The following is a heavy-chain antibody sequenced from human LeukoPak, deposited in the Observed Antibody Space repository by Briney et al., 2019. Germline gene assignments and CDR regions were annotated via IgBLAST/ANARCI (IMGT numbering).Heavy chain of an antibody. V-gene: IGHV3-15*01. Sequence: AGGSLRLSCAASGFTFSNAWMSWVRQAPGEGLEWVGRIKSKTDGGTTDYAAPVKGRFTISRDDSKNTLYLQMNSLKTEDTAVYYCTTDTLMYYYDSSGYAFDIWGQGTMVTVSS. J-gene: IGHJ3*02. CDR2: IKSKTDGGTT. D-gene: IGHD3-22*01. CDR3: TTDTLMYYYDSSGYAFDI. CDR1: GFTFSNAW.